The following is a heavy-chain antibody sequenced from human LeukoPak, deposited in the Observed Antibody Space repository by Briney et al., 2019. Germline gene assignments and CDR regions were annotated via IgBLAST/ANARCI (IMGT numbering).Heavy chain of an antibody. CDR3: ARAGAYYGSGSYSN. CDR2: ISAYNGNT. V-gene: IGHV1-18*01. J-gene: IGHJ4*02. Sequence: GASVKVSCKASGYTFTSYGISWVRQAPGQGLEGMGWISAYNGNTNYAQKLQGRVTMTTDTSTSTAYMELRSLRSDDTAVYYCARAGAYYGSGSYSNWGQGTLVTVSS. CDR1: GYTFTSYG. D-gene: IGHD3-10*01.